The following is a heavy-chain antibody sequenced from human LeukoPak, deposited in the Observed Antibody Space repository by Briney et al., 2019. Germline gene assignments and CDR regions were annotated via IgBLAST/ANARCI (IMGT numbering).Heavy chain of an antibody. V-gene: IGHV1-69*04. CDR1: GGTFSSYA. CDR2: IIPIFGIA. D-gene: IGHD5-24*01. Sequence: ASVKVSCKASGGTFSSYAISWVRQAPGQGLEWMGRIIPIFGIANYAQKFQGRVTITADKSTSTAYMELSSLRSEDTAVYYCAREPPTEKMATVHFDYWGQGTLVTVSS. CDR3: AREPPTEKMATVHFDY. J-gene: IGHJ4*02.